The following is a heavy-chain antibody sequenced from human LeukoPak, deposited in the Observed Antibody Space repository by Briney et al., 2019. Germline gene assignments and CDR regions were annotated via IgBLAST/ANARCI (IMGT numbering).Heavy chain of an antibody. CDR2: ISYDGSNK. D-gene: IGHD6-13*01. Sequence: GGSLRLSCAASGFTFSSYAMSWVRQAPGKGLEWVAVISYDGSNKYYADSVKGRFTISRDNSKNTLYLQMNSLRAEDTAVYYCASEFSSSWPGSNDYWGQGTLVTVSS. CDR3: ASEFSSSWPGSNDY. V-gene: IGHV3-30-3*01. CDR1: GFTFSSYA. J-gene: IGHJ4*02.